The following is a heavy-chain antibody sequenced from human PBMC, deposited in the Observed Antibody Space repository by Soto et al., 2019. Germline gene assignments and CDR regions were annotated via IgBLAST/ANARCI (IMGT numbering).Heavy chain of an antibody. CDR2: INHSGST. CDR3: VAEDWFDP. V-gene: IGHV4-34*01. J-gene: IGHJ5*02. Sequence: SETLSLTCAVYGGSFSGYYWSWIRQPPGKGLEWIGEINHSGSTNYNPSLKSRVTISVDTSKNQFSLKRSSVTAADTAVYYCVAEDWFDPWGQGTLVTV. CDR1: GGSFSGYY.